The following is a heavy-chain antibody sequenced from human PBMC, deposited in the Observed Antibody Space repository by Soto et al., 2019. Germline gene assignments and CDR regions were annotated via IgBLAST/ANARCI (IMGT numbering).Heavy chain of an antibody. J-gene: IGHJ4*02. Sequence: PGGSLRLSCAASGFTFSSYGMHWVRQAPGKGLEWVAVIWYDGSNKYYADSGKGRFTISRDNSKNTLYLQMNSLSAEDTAVYYCARDYYDSSGSTDYWGQGTLVTVSS. CDR1: GFTFSSYG. V-gene: IGHV3-33*01. CDR2: IWYDGSNK. CDR3: ARDYYDSSGSTDY. D-gene: IGHD3-22*01.